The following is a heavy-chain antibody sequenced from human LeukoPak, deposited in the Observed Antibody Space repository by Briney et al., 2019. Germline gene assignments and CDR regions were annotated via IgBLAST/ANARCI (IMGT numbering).Heavy chain of an antibody. V-gene: IGHV3-9*01. CDR1: GFTFSSYW. D-gene: IGHD3-22*01. CDR3: AKGTTMIHTTIDY. J-gene: IGHJ4*02. Sequence: GGSLRLSCAASGFTFSSYWMSWVRQAPGKGLEWVSGISWNSGSIGYADSVKGRFTISRDNAKNSLYLQMNSLRAEDTALYYCAKGTTMIHTTIDYWGQGTLVTVSS. CDR2: ISWNSGSI.